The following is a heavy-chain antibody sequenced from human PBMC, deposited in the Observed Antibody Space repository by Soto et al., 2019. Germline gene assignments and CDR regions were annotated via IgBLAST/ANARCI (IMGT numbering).Heavy chain of an antibody. CDR2: ISSDGSST. CDR1: GFTFSGYA. CDR3: ARGAYRYFDY. Sequence: QVQLVESGGGVVQPGKSLRLSCVGSGFTFSGYAMHWIRQAAGKAPEWVALISSDGSSTLYADSVRGRFTISRDNSRDTLYLQLNSVRPDDTAVFSCARGAYRYFDYWGQGTLVTVSS. J-gene: IGHJ4*02. V-gene: IGHV3-30-3*01. D-gene: IGHD4-4*01.